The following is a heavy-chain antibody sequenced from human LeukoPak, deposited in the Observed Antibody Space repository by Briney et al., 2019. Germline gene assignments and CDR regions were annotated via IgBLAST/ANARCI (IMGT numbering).Heavy chain of an antibody. Sequence: PSETLSLTCTVSGYSISSGYYWGWIRQPPGKGLEWMGTIYHSGSTYYNPSLKSRVTISVDTSKNQFSLKLSSVTAADTAVYYCARQRPEWELPNYYYYYMDVWGKGTTVTISS. CDR1: GYSISSGYY. J-gene: IGHJ6*03. CDR2: IYHSGST. V-gene: IGHV4-38-2*02. CDR3: ARQRPEWELPNYYYYYMDV. D-gene: IGHD1-26*01.